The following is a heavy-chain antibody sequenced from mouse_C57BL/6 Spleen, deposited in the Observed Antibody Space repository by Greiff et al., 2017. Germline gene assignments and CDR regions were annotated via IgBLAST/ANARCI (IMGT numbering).Heavy chain of an antibody. D-gene: IGHD2-4*01. CDR2: IHPNSGST. CDR3: AQRGDYGNFDY. Sequence: QVQLQQPGAELVKPGASVKLSCKASGYTFTSYWMHWVKQRPGQGLEWIGMIHPNSGSTNYNVKFKRKATLTVDKSSSTAYMQLSSLTSEDSAVYYCAQRGDYGNFDYWGQGTTLTVSS. J-gene: IGHJ2*01. CDR1: GYTFTSYW. V-gene: IGHV1-64*01.